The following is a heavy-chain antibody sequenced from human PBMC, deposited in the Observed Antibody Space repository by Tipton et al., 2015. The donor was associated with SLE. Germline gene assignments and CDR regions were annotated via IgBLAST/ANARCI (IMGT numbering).Heavy chain of an antibody. J-gene: IGHJ4*02. V-gene: IGHV6-1*01. D-gene: IGHD6-13*01. CDR2: TYFRSEWYF. Sequence: VKPSQTLPLTCAISGDSVSSDSVAWNWIRHSPSRGLEWLGRTYFRSEWYFDYARSLKGRLTINPDTSLNQFSLHLQSVTPEDTAVYYCSRVQGAAGFDYWGQGSPVTVSS. CDR3: SRVQGAAGFDY. CDR1: GDSVSSDSVA.